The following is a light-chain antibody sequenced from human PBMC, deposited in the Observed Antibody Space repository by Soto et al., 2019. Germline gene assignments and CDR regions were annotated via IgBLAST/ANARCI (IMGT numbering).Light chain of an antibody. CDR2: AAS. Sequence: DIQMTQSPSSLSGSVGDRVTITCRASENISRHLNWYQQKPGKAPKLLIYAASSLQNGVPSRFRGGGSGTDFTLTISNLQPEDFATYFCQQTYTTLSITFGQGTRLESK. J-gene: IGKJ5*01. CDR3: QQTYTTLSIT. V-gene: IGKV1-39*01. CDR1: ENISRH.